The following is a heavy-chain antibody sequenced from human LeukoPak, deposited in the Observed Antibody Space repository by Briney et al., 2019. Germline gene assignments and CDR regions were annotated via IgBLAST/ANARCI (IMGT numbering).Heavy chain of an antibody. CDR3: ARTVTHADYYYYMDV. D-gene: IGHD2-21*02. CDR1: GGTFSSYA. J-gene: IGHJ6*03. Sequence: SVKVSCKASGGTFSSYAISWVRQAPGQGLEWMGGIIPIFGTANYAQKFQGRVTIAADESTSTAYMELSSLRSEDTAVYYCARTVTHADYYYYMDVWGKGTTVTISS. V-gene: IGHV1-69*13. CDR2: IIPIFGTA.